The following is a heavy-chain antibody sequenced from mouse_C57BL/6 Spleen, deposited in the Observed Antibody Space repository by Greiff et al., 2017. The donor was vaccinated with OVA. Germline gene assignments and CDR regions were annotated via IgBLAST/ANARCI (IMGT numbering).Heavy chain of an antibody. CDR2: IWSDGST. D-gene: IGHD3-2*02. J-gene: IGHJ4*01. V-gene: IGHV2-6*03. Sequence: QVQLKESGPGLVAPSQSLSITCTVSGFSLTSYGVHWVRQPPGKGLEWLVVIWSDGSTTYNSALKSRLSISKDNSKSQVFLKMNSLQTDDTAMYYCARPSDSSGYNDAMDYWGQGTSVTVSS. CDR3: ARPSDSSGYNDAMDY. CDR1: GFSLTSYG.